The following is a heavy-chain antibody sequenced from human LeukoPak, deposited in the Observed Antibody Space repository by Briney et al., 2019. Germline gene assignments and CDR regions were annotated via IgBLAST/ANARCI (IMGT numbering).Heavy chain of an antibody. J-gene: IGHJ6*01. CDR1: GFPFSSYA. D-gene: IGHD5-18*01. CDR2: ISDSGGST. V-gene: IGHV3-64D*09. Sequence: PGGSLRLSCSASGFPFSSYAMHWVRQAPGKGLEYVSAISDSGGSTYYADSVKGRFTISRDNSKNTLYLQMSSLRAEDTAVYFFVRGYFFGPYGMDVWGQGTTVTVSS. CDR3: VRGYFFGPYGMDV.